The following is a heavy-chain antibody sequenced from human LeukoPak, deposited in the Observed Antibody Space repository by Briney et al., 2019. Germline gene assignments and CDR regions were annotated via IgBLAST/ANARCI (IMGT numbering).Heavy chain of an antibody. CDR2: ISGSRGRT. J-gene: IGHJ4*02. Sequence: GGSLRLSCAASGFTFSSYTMNWVRQAPGKGLEWVSGISGSRGRTHYADSVKGRFTISRDNSKNTLYLQMNSLRAEDTAVYYCAKGLVDTAMVIRVGFDYWGQGTLVTVSS. D-gene: IGHD5-18*01. CDR3: AKGLVDTAMVIRVGFDY. V-gene: IGHV3-23*01. CDR1: GFTFSSYT.